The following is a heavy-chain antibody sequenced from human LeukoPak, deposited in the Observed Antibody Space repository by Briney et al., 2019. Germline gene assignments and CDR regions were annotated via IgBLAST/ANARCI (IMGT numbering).Heavy chain of an antibody. CDR3: ARNWDPMPFDS. V-gene: IGHV4-59*08. D-gene: IGHD7-27*01. J-gene: IGHJ4*02. CDR2: IYYSGST. CDR1: GGSISSYY. Sequence: SETLSLTCTVSGGSISSYYWSWIRQPPGKGLEWIGYIYYSGSTNYNPSLKSRVTISVDTSKNQLSLKVTSVTAADTAVYYCARNWDPMPFDSWGQGTLVIVSS.